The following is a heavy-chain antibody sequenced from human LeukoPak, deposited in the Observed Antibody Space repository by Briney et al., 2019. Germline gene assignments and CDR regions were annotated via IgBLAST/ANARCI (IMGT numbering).Heavy chain of an antibody. V-gene: IGHV3-64*01. CDR1: GFTFSSYA. D-gene: IGHD6-19*01. CDR3: ARDQGAVAYIDY. J-gene: IGHJ4*02. CDR2: ISSNGGST. Sequence: GGSLRLSCAASGFTFSSYAMSWVRQTPGKGLEYVSAISSNGGSTYYANSVKGRFTISRDNSKNTLYLQMGSLRAEDMAVYYRARDQGAVAYIDYWGQGTLVTVSS.